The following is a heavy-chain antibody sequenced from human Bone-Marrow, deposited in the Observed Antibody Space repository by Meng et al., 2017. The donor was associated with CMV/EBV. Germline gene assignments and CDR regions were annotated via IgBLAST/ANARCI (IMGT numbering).Heavy chain of an antibody. CDR3: ASYCSSTSCYVLRTFDY. D-gene: IGHD2-2*01. J-gene: IGHJ4*02. CDR2: MSLDGSNE. CDR1: GFMFNSYA. V-gene: IGHV3-30-3*01. Sequence: GGSLRPSCAASGFMFNSYAMYGVRQAPGKGPEWVAVMSLDGSNEYYADSVKGRFTISRDNSKNTLYLQMNSLRAEDTAVYYCASYCSSTSCYVLRTFDYWGQGTLVAVSS.